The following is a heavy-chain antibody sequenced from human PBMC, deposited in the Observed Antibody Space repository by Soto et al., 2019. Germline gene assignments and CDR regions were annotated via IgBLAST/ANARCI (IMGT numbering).Heavy chain of an antibody. J-gene: IGHJ5*02. CDR2: IYYSGST. D-gene: IGHD6-19*01. CDR1: GGSISSYY. Sequence: ETLSLTCTVSGGSISSYYWSWIRHPPGKGLEWIGYIYYSGSTNYNPSLKSRVTISVDTSKNQFSLKLSSVTAADTAVYYCASLTRPYSSGWYWFDPWGQGTLVTVSS. V-gene: IGHV4-59*01. CDR3: ASLTRPYSSGWYWFDP.